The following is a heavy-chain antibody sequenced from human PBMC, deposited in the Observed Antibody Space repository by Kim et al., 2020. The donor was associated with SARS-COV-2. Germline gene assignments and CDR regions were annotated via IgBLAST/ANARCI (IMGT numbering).Heavy chain of an antibody. D-gene: IGHD2-15*01. CDR3: ARGYCSGGSCLPGAFDI. J-gene: IGHJ3*02. V-gene: IGHV4-30-2*01. Sequence: LESRVTISVDRSKNQFSLKLSSVTAADTAVYYCARGYCSGGSCLPGAFDIWGQGTMVTVSS.